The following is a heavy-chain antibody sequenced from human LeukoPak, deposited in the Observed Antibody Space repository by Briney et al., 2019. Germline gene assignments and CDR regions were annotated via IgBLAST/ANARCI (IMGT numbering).Heavy chain of an antibody. D-gene: IGHD6-6*01. CDR1: GFTFSSYA. J-gene: IGHJ4*02. V-gene: IGHV3-23*01. Sequence: PGGSLRLSCAASGFTFSSYAMSWVRQAPGKGLEWVSAISGSGGSTYYADSVKGRFTISRDNAKYSLSLQMNSLRAEDTAVYYCATEGRYSSSIHWGLGTPVTVSS. CDR3: ATEGRYSSSIH. CDR2: ISGSGGST.